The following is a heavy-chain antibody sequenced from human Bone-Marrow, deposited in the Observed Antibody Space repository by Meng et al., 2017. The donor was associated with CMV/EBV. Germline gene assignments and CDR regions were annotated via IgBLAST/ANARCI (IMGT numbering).Heavy chain of an antibody. CDR3: ARVEVPAAIRY. J-gene: IGHJ4*02. V-gene: IGHV4-34*01. D-gene: IGHD2-2*02. Sequence: GSLRLSCAVYGGSFSGYYWSWIRQPPGKGLEWIGEINHSGSTNYNPSLKSRVTISVDTSKNQFSLKLSSVTAADTAVYYCARVEVPAAIRYWGQGTLVTVSS. CDR2: INHSGST. CDR1: GGSFSGYY.